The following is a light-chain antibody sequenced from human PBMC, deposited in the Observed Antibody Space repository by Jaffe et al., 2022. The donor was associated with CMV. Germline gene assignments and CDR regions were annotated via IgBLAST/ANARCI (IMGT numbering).Light chain of an antibody. V-gene: IGLV3-10*01. CDR1: ALPKKY. CDR3: YSIHSSGNHRV. J-gene: IGLJ3*02. Sequence: SYELTQPPSVSVSPGQTARITCSGDALPKKYAYWYQQKSGQAPVLVISEDSKRPSGIPERFSGSSSGTMATLTISGAQVEDEADYYCYSIHSSGNHRVFGGGTKLTVL. CDR2: EDS.